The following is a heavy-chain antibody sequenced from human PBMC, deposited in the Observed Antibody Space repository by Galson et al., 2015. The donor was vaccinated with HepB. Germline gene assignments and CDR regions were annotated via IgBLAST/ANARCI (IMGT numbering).Heavy chain of an antibody. Sequence: SLRLSCAAPGLTLSRFHVSWVRQAPGKGLEWLSAISDNGVYTLYVDSVRGRFTISRDNSRNTVYLQMDSLRSEDTAVYYCSTKGGSCGADCSSVHAFDIWGQGTLITVSS. CDR3: STKGGSCGADCSSVHAFDI. CDR2: ISDNGVYT. D-gene: IGHD2-21*02. V-gene: IGHV3-23*01. CDR1: GLTLSRFH. J-gene: IGHJ3*02.